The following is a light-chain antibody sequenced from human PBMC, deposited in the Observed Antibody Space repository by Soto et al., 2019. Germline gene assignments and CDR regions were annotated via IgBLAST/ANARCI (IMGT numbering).Light chain of an antibody. Sequence: DIQMTQSPSPLSASVGDRVTITCRASQGISTYLNWYQQKPGKAPKVLIYAASSLQSGVPSRFSGSGSETDFTLTISSLQPEDFATYSCQQSNSITWTFGQGTKVDI. V-gene: IGKV1-39*01. CDR1: QGISTY. J-gene: IGKJ1*01. CDR2: AAS. CDR3: QQSNSITWT.